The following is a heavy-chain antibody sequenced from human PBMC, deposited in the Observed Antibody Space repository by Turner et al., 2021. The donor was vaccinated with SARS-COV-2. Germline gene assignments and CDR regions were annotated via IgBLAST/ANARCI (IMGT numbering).Heavy chain of an antibody. CDR2: IWYDGSNK. Sequence: QVQLVESGGGVVQPGRALSPSCAASGFTFGSYGMHWVRQAPGKGLEWVAFIWYDGSNKYYADSVKGRFTISRDSSKNTLYLQMNSLRAEDTAVYYCARPIPSYSSGWYGCYFDYWGQGTLVTVSS. V-gene: IGHV3-33*01. D-gene: IGHD6-19*01. CDR3: ARPIPSYSSGWYGCYFDY. J-gene: IGHJ4*02. CDR1: GFTFGSYG.